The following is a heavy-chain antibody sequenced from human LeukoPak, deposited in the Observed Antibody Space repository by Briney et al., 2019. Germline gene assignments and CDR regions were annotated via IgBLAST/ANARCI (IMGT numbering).Heavy chain of an antibody. CDR1: GYTFTSYD. Sequence: ASVKVSCKASGYTFTSYDINWVRQAPGQGLEWMGWINTNTGNPTYAQGFTGRFVFSLDTSVSTAYLQISSLKAEDTAVYYCARDTTTVESYYFDYWGQGTLVTVSS. V-gene: IGHV7-4-1*02. D-gene: IGHD4-23*01. CDR3: ARDTTTVESYYFDY. CDR2: INTNTGNP. J-gene: IGHJ4*02.